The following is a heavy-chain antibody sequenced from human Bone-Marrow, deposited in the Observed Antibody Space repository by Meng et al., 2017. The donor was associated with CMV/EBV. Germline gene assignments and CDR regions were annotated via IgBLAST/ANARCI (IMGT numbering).Heavy chain of an antibody. J-gene: IGHJ4*02. CDR1: GYTFSSYG. Sequence: GESLKISCAASGYTFSSYGMPWVRQAPGKGLEWVAFIWYDGSNKYYADSVKGRFTISRDNSKNTLYLQMNSLRAEDTAVYYCARAFLYIVVVPAAIPDYWGQGTLVTVSS. CDR2: IWYDGSNK. CDR3: ARAFLYIVVVPAAIPDY. V-gene: IGHV3-30*02. D-gene: IGHD2-2*02.